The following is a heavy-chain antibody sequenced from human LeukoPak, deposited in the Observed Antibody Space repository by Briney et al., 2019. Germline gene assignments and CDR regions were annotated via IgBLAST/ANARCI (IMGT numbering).Heavy chain of an antibody. CDR2: ISSSSSYI. D-gene: IGHD6-13*01. V-gene: IGHV3-21*01. CDR1: GFTFSSYS. J-gene: IGHJ4*02. Sequence: PGGSLRLSCAASGFTFSSYSMNWVRQAPGKGLEWVSSISSSSSYIYYADSVKGRFTISRDNAMNSLFLQMNSLRAEDTAVYYCARVTKLTISSSWYDSYFDSWGQGTLVTVSS. CDR3: ARVTKLTISSSWYDSYFDS.